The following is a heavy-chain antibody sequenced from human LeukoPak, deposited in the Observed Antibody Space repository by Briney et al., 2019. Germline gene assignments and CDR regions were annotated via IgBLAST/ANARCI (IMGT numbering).Heavy chain of an antibody. CDR2: INDSGSP. D-gene: IGHD3-10*01. J-gene: IGHJ4*02. CDR1: GGSSRGYY. CDR3: ARGGNRFGGFYFDY. V-gene: IGHV4-34*01. Sequence: PSETLSLTCAVYGGSSRGYYWNWLWIRQSPGKGLEWIGEINDSGSPNYNPSLKSRVTISENKSLNQFSLRLSSMTAADTAVYFCARGGNRFGGFYFDYWGQGILVTVSS.